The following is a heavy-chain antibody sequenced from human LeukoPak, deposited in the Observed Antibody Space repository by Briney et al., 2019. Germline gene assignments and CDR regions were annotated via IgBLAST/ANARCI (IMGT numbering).Heavy chain of an antibody. V-gene: IGHV1-2*06. D-gene: IGHD3-10*01. J-gene: IGHJ3*02. CDR1: GYILTDYR. Sequence: ASVKVSCKASGYILTDYRMHWVRQAPGQGLEWMGRINPNSGGTNYAQKFQGRVTMTRDTSISTAYMELSRLRSDDTAVYYCARDRELLWFGESDAFDIWGQATMVTVSS. CDR3: ARDRELLWFGESDAFDI. CDR2: INPNSGGT.